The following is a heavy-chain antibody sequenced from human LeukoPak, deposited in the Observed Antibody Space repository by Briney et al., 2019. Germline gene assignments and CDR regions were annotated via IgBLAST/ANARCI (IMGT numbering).Heavy chain of an antibody. CDR2: ISIYNGNT. D-gene: IGHD6-13*01. J-gene: IGHJ4*02. Sequence: ASVKVSCKASGYSFTIYGINWVRQAPGQGLEWMGWISIYNGNTNYAQRLQGRVTMTTDASTSTAYMELRSLTADDTAVYYCARAPRNSSTMLDYWGQGTLVTVSS. V-gene: IGHV1-18*01. CDR3: ARAPRNSSTMLDY. CDR1: GYSFTIYG.